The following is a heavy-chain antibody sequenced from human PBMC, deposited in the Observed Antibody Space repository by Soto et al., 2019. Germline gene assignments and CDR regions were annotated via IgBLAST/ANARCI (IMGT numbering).Heavy chain of an antibody. CDR3: ARISPPGIAVTGNDAVDI. CDR1: GFTFDDYA. D-gene: IGHD6-19*01. V-gene: IGHV3-9*01. CDR2: INWNSDNI. Sequence: PGGSLRLSCAASGFTFDDYAMHWVRQAPGKGLEWVSGINWNSDNIDYADSVKGRFTISRDNAKNSLYLQMNSLRAEDTATYYCARISPPGIAVTGNDAVDIWGQGTMVTVSS. J-gene: IGHJ3*02.